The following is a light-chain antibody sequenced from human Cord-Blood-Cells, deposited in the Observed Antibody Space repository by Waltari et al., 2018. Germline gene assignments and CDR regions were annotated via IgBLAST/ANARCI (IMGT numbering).Light chain of an antibody. CDR3: QQYDNLPPLMYT. J-gene: IGKJ2*01. CDR2: DAS. V-gene: IGKV1-33*01. Sequence: DIQMTQSPSSLSASVVDRVTITCQASQDISNYLNWYQQKPRKAPKLLIYDASNLETRVTSRFNGSGSGTDFTYTISSLQTEDIATYYCQQYDNLPPLMYTFGQGTKLEIK. CDR1: QDISNY.